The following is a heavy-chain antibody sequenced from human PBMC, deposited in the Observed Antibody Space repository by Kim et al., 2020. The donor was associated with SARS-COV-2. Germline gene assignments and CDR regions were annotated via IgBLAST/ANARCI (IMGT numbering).Heavy chain of an antibody. V-gene: IGHV3-15*01. Sequence: GGSLRLSCAASGFTFSNAWMSWVRQAPGKGLEWVGRIKSKTDGGTTDYAAPVKGRFTISRDDSKNTLYLQMNSLKTEDTAVYYCTTMIAIFGVVMYYWGQGTLVTVSS. CDR1: GFTFSNAW. CDR2: IKSKTDGGTT. J-gene: IGHJ4*02. CDR3: TTMIAIFGVVMYY. D-gene: IGHD3-3*01.